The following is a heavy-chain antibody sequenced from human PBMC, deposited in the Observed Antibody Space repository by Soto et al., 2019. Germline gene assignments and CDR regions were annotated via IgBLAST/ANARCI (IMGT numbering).Heavy chain of an antibody. D-gene: IGHD3-10*01. CDR1: GFTFPSYA. V-gene: IGHV1-18*01. CDR3: ARSGPTAGY. CDR2: IRAYNGHT. Sequence: QVQLVQSRAEVKKPGAAVKVSCKASGFTFPSYAMSSVRHAPGQGREWMGGIRAYNGHTNYAQKLPGRVTMTTDPPTTTAYMELRSLRADNTAVYYCARSGPTAGYWGQGTLVTVSS. J-gene: IGHJ4*02.